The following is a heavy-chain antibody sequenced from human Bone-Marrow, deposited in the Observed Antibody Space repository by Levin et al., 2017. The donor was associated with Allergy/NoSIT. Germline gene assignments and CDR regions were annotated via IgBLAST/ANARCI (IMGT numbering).Heavy chain of an antibody. D-gene: IGHD1-26*01. CDR2: ISSSSSYI. J-gene: IGHJ6*02. CDR1: GFTFSSYT. Sequence: GESLKISCAASGFTFSSYTMNWVRQAPGKGLEWVSSISSSSSYIYYADSVKGRFTISRDNAKNSLYLQMNSLRAEDTAVYYCARDIGEGSYIYYYYGMGVWGQGTTVTVSS. V-gene: IGHV3-21*01. CDR3: ARDIGEGSYIYYYYGMGV.